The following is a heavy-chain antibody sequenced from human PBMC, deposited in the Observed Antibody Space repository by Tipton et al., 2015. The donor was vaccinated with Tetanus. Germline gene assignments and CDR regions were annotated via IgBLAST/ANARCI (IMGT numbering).Heavy chain of an antibody. CDR2: IYYSGST. CDR1: GGSISSGGYY. V-gene: IGHV4-61*08. Sequence: TLSLTCTVSGGSISSGGYYWSWIRQHPGKGLEWIGYIYYSGSTNYNPSLKSRVTISVDTSKNQFSLKLSSVTAADTAVYYCARQCSGGSCYEDDAFDIWGQGTMVTVSS. CDR3: ARQCSGGSCYEDDAFDI. J-gene: IGHJ3*02. D-gene: IGHD2-15*01.